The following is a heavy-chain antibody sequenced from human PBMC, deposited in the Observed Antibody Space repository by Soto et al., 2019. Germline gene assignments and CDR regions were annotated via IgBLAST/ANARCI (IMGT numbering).Heavy chain of an antibody. D-gene: IGHD3-16*01. CDR1: GYRFPSYG. CDR3: ARVRFGDPFDY. Sequence: GASVKVSCKVSGYRFPSYGINWVRQAPGQGLEWVGWVNPDNHNTNYAQNFQHRVSLTTDTSTNTAFLELRGLRSDDTAVYYCARVRFGDPFDYWGQGXLVTVPS. J-gene: IGHJ4*02. CDR2: VNPDNHNT. V-gene: IGHV1-18*01.